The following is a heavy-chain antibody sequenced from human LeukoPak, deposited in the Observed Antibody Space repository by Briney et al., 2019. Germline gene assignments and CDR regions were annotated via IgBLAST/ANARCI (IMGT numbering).Heavy chain of an antibody. J-gene: IGHJ4*02. CDR2: IYYSGIT. CDR1: GGSISSKN. V-gene: IGHV4-59*01. CDR3: ARTSYHYNSGDYGWYFDY. D-gene: IGHD3-10*01. Sequence: SETLSLTCTVSGGSISSKNWSLIGQPQGKGLEGMGYIYYSGITKYSPSLKSRVTISVDTSKNQFSLRLTSVTAADTAVYYCARTSYHYNSGDYGWYFDYWGQGTLVTVSA.